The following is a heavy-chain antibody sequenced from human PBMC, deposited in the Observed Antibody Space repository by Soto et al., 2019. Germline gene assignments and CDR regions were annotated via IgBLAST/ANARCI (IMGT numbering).Heavy chain of an antibody. Sequence: SETLSLTCAVYGGSFSGYYWSWIRQPPGKGLEWIGEINHSGSTNYNPSLKSRVTISVDTSKNQFSLKLSSVTAADTAVYYCARGSVRTHLSIVVVPAATPRNLNWFDPWGQGTLVTVSS. J-gene: IGHJ5*02. CDR2: INHSGST. V-gene: IGHV4-34*01. D-gene: IGHD2-2*01. CDR1: GGSFSGYY. CDR3: ARGSVRTHLSIVVVPAATPRNLNWFDP.